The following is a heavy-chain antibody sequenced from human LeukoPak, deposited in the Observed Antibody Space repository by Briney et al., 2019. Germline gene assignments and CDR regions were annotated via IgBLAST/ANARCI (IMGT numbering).Heavy chain of an antibody. CDR1: GGSISSYY. V-gene: IGHV4-59*08. D-gene: IGHD6-13*01. CDR3: ARFIAAAGMRFDY. Sequence: SETLSLTCTVSGGSISSYYWSWIRQPLGKGLEWIGYIYYSGSTNYNPSLKSRVTISVDTSKNQFSLKLSSVTAADTAVYYCARFIAAAGMRFDYWGQGTLVTVSS. J-gene: IGHJ4*02. CDR2: IYYSGST.